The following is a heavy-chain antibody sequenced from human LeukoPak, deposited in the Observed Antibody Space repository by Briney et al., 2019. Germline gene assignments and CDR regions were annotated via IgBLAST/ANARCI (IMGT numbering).Heavy chain of an antibody. CDR1: GFTFSTYT. D-gene: IGHD1-26*01. Sequence: GGSLRLSCAASGFTFSTYTMNWVRQAPGKGLEWVSSITSSSSYIYYADSVKGRFTISRDNAKNSLYLQMNSLRVEDTAVYYCAREFSGSNYGFPFDYWGQGTLVTVSS. V-gene: IGHV3-21*01. CDR2: ITSSSSYI. J-gene: IGHJ4*02. CDR3: AREFSGSNYGFPFDY.